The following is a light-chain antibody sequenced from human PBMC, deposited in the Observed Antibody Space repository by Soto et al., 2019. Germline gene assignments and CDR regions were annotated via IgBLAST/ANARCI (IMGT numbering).Light chain of an antibody. V-gene: IGLV1-44*01. CDR2: NNN. CDR1: SSNIGSNT. Sequence: QSVLTQPPSASGTPGQRVTISCSGSSSNIGSNTVNWYQQLPGTAPKLLIYNNNQRPSGVPDRFSGSKSGTSASLAISGSQSEDDADYYCAAWDDSLNGYVFGTGTKLTDL. J-gene: IGLJ1*01. CDR3: AAWDDSLNGYV.